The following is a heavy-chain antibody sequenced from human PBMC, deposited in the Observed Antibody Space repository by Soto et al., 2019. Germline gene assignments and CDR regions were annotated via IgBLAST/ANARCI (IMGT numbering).Heavy chain of an antibody. CDR2: LSTFHGNT. CDR3: ARDTYETTGYPLDY. J-gene: IGHJ4*01. Sequence: GASVKVSCKASGYNFTSYGIRWVRQAPGQGLEWMGWLSTFHGNTNYAQKVPGSVTMTTDTSTSTAYMELRSLTSDDTAIYYFARDTYETTGYPLDYWGQGTLLTVSS. CDR1: GYNFTSYG. D-gene: IGHD3-22*01. V-gene: IGHV1-18*04.